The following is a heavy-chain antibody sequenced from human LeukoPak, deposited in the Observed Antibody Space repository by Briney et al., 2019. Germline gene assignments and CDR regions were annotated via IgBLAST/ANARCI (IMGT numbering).Heavy chain of an antibody. CDR3: ARGDDFWSGTLRFDT. J-gene: IGHJ5*02. V-gene: IGHV3-21*01. Sequence: TGGSLRLSCAASGFTFSSYSMNWVRQAPGKGLEWVSSISSSSSYIYYADSVKGRFTISRDNAKNSLYLQMNSLRAEDTAVYYCARGDDFWSGTLRFDTWGQGTLVTVSS. CDR1: GFTFSSYS. CDR2: ISSSSSYI. D-gene: IGHD3-3*01.